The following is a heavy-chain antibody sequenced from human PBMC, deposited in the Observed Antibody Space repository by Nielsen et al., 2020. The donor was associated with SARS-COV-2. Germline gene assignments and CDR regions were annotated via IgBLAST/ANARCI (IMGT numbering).Heavy chain of an antibody. D-gene: IGHD2/OR15-2a*01. CDR3: AKDTAIYYYYYGMDV. Sequence: GESPKISCIASGFTFDDYAMHWVRQAPGKGLEWVSLISGDGDNTYYADSVKDRFTISRDNSKNSLYLQMNSLRTEDTALYYCAKDTAIYYYYYGMDVWGQGTTVTVSS. CDR2: ISGDGDNT. V-gene: IGHV3-43*02. J-gene: IGHJ6*02. CDR1: GFTFDDYA.